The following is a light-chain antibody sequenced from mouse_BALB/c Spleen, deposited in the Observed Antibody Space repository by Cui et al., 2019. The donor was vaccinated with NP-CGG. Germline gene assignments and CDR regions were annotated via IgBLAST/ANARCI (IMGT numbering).Light chain of an antibody. CDR3: ALWYSNHWV. CDR1: TVAVTTSNY. V-gene: IGLV1*01. Sequence: QAVVTQKSALTTSPGETVTLTCRSSTVAVTTSNYANWVQEKPDHLFTGLIGGTNNRTPGVPARFSGSLIGYKAALTITGAQTEDEAIYFCALWYSNHWVFGGGTKLTVL. J-gene: IGLJ1*01. CDR2: GTN.